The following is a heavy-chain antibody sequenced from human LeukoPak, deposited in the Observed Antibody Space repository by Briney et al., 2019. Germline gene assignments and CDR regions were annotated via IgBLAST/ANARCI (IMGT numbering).Heavy chain of an antibody. Sequence: ASVKVSCKASGYTFTSYGISWVRQAPGQGLEWMGWISAYNVNTNYAQKLQGRVTMTTDTSTSTAYMELRSLRSDDTAVYYCARVRTPRYYYDSSGYPRDYWGQGTLVTVSS. CDR3: ARVRTPRYYYDSSGYPRDY. D-gene: IGHD3-22*01. J-gene: IGHJ4*02. CDR1: GYTFTSYG. V-gene: IGHV1-18*01. CDR2: ISAYNVNT.